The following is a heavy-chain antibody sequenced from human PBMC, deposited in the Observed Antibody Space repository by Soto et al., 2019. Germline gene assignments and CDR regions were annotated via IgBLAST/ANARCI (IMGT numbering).Heavy chain of an antibody. V-gene: IGHV1-69*13. Sequence: SVKVSCKASGDTFGRFTINWVRQAPGQGLEWMGGIKPISGTTTYAQRFQGRVAFTADASTSTVYMELSSLRSEDTAMYYCARDPSTVNKLIGVWFDPWGQGTLVTVSS. D-gene: IGHD4-4*01. CDR2: IKPISGTT. J-gene: IGHJ5*02. CDR3: ARDPSTVNKLIGVWFDP. CDR1: GDTFGRFT.